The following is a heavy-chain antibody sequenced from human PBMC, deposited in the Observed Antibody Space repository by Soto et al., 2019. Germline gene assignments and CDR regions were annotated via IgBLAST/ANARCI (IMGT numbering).Heavy chain of an antibody. V-gene: IGHV3-74*01. CDR1: GFTFNYYW. Sequence: EVQLVESEGGLVQRGGSLRLSCAASGFTFNYYWMHWVRQAPGQGLVWVSHIQSDGSSTTYADSVKGRFTISRDNAKNTLYQQMNSLRAEDTAVYYCARGDKGGFDLWGQGTTVTVSS. J-gene: IGHJ3*01. D-gene: IGHD2-21*02. CDR2: IQSDGSST. CDR3: ARGDKGGFDL.